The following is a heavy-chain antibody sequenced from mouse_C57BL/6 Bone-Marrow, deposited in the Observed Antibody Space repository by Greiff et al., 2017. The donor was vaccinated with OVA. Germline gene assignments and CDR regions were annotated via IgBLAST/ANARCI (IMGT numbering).Heavy chain of an antibody. D-gene: IGHD2-3*01. CDR3: ARHEDGYYASYFDY. V-gene: IGHV1-82*01. Sequence: QVQLQQSGPELVKPGASVKISCKASGYAFSSSWMNWVKQRPGKGLEWIGRIYPGDGDTNYNGKFKGKATLTADKSSSTVYMQLSSLTSEDSAVYFCARHEDGYYASYFDYWGQGTTLTVSS. CDR1: GYAFSSSW. CDR2: IYPGDGDT. J-gene: IGHJ2*01.